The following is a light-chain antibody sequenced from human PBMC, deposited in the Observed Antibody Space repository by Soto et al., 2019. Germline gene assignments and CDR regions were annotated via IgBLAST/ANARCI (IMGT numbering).Light chain of an antibody. Sequence: QSVLTQPPSVSGAPGQRVTISCAGSSSNIGAGYDVHWYQQLPGTAPKLLIYGNNNRPSGVPARFSVSKSGTSASLAITGRRAEDEADYYCQSYDSSLSGPVVFGGGTKLTVL. CDR1: SSNIGAGYD. J-gene: IGLJ2*01. CDR2: GNN. V-gene: IGLV1-40*01. CDR3: QSYDSSLSGPVV.